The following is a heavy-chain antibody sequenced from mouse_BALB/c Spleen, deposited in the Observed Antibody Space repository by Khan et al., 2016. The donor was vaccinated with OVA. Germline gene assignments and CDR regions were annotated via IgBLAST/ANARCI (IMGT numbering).Heavy chain of an antibody. Sequence: EVELVESGGDLVKPGGSLKLSCAPSGFAFSSYDMSWVRQTPEKRLEWVATISGTGIYTFYPDSVKGRFTISRDNARNTLYLQMSSLRSEDTASYYCSRPSYYGNPWFTYWGQGTLVTVSA. CDR1: GFAFSSYD. V-gene: IGHV5-9*02. CDR2: ISGTGIYT. CDR3: SRPSYYGNPWFTY. D-gene: IGHD2-10*01. J-gene: IGHJ3*01.